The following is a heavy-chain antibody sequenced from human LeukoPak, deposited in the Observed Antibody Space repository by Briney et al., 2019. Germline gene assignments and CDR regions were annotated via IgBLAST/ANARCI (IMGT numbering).Heavy chain of an antibody. CDR1: GGTFSSYA. D-gene: IGHD6-19*01. CDR3: ARDAGYSSGWRYWYFDL. CDR2: IIPILGIA. J-gene: IGHJ2*01. V-gene: IGHV1-69*04. Sequence: GASVKVSCKASGGTFSSYAISWVRQAPGQGLEWMGRIIPILGIANYAQKFQGRVTITADKSTSTAYMELSSLRSEDTAVYYCARDAGYSSGWRYWYFDLWGRGTLVTVSS.